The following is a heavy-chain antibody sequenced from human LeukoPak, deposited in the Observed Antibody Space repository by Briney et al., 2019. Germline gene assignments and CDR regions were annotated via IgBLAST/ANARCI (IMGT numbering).Heavy chain of an antibody. J-gene: IGHJ4*02. D-gene: IGHD3-16*01. CDR3: ARESLGEPGGHNDY. V-gene: IGHV3-33*01. CDR2: IRYDGSNK. CDR1: GFTFSSYG. Sequence: GGSLRLSCAASGFTFSSYGMHWVRQAPGKGLEWVAVIRYDGSNKYYADSVKGRFTISRDNSKNTLYLQMNSLRAEDTAVYYCARESLGEPGGHNDYWGQGTLVTVSS.